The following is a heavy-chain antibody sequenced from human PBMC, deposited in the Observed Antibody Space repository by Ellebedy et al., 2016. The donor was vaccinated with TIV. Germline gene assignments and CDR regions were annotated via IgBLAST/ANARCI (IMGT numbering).Heavy chain of an antibody. CDR2: IFHSGST. CDR1: GVSISTYY. J-gene: IGHJ6*02. V-gene: IGHV4-59*01. Sequence: MPSETLSLTCTVSGVSISTYYWSWIRQPPGKGLECIGYIFHSGSTNYNPSLKSRVAIAVDTPKNQFSLRLTSVTAADTAVYYCARGNRDSGSGYHPSFYYGLDVWGQGTTVTVSS. CDR3: ARGNRDSGSGYHPSFYYGLDV. D-gene: IGHD3-3*01.